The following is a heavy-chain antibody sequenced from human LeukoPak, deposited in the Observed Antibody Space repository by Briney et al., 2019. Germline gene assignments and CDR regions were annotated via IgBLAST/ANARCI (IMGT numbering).Heavy chain of an antibody. CDR2: ISSSSRTI. CDR1: DLTFSAFT. J-gene: IGHJ5*01. CDR3: AKGSPRGGFDS. V-gene: IGHV3-48*01. Sequence: PGGSLRLSCAASDLTFSAFTMHWVRQAPGEGLEWLSSISSSSRTINYADSVQGRFTVSRDNANSSMFLQMNELRREDTAVYYCAKGSPRGGFDSWGQGTLVTVSS. D-gene: IGHD1-14*01.